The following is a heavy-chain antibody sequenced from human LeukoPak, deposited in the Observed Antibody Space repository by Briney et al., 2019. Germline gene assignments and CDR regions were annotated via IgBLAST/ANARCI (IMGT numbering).Heavy chain of an antibody. CDR3: ARAGDNCSGGTCYRWFDP. Sequence: SETLSLTCTVSGDSISSYYWSWFRQPAGKGLEWIGRICSSGSTSYNPSLKSRVTMSVDTSKNQFSLNLRSVTAADTAVYYCARAGDNCSGGTCYRWFDPWGQGILVTVSS. CDR1: GDSISSYY. V-gene: IGHV4-4*07. CDR2: ICSSGST. D-gene: IGHD2-15*01. J-gene: IGHJ5*02.